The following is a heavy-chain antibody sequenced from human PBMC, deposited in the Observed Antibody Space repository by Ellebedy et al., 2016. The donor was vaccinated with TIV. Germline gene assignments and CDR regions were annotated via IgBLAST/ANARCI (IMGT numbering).Heavy chain of an antibody. Sequence: SQTLSLTCAVYGVSFNHYYWSWIRQFTGKGLEWIGEFNLRGTTNYNRSLKNRVTISLDTSKNWFSLKLNSVTAADTAVYYCAKWKVGYCSSASCYTGDYWGQGTRVTVSS. J-gene: IGHJ4*02. CDR2: FNLRGTT. V-gene: IGHV4-34*01. D-gene: IGHD2-2*02. CDR3: AKWKVGYCSSASCYTGDY. CDR1: GVSFNHYY.